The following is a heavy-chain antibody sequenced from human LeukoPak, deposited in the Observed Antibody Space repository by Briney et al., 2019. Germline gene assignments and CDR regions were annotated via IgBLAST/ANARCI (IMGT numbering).Heavy chain of an antibody. CDR1: GGSISSSY. V-gene: IGHV4-59*01. Sequence: SGTLSLTCTVSGGSISSSYWSWIRQPPDKGLEWIGSIYDGGSTNYNPSLKSRVTISLDTSNNQFSLKLSSVTAADTAVYYCSRDRPNSWFDPWGQGTLVTVSS. CDR2: IYDGGST. D-gene: IGHD6-6*01. J-gene: IGHJ5*02. CDR3: SRDRPNSWFDP.